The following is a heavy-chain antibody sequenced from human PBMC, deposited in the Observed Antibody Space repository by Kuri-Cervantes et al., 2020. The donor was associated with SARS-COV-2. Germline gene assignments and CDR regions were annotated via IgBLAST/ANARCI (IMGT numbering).Heavy chain of an antibody. V-gene: IGHV4-4*02. Sequence: WAVSGGSISSSNWWSWVRQPPGKGLEWIGEIYHSGSTNYNPSLKSRVTISVDKSKNQFSLKLSSVTAADTAVYYCAKGIRSNSGYGAFDYWGQGTLVTVSS. CDR2: IYHSGST. D-gene: IGHD5-12*01. CDR3: AKGIRSNSGYGAFDY. J-gene: IGHJ4*02. CDR1: GGSISSSNW.